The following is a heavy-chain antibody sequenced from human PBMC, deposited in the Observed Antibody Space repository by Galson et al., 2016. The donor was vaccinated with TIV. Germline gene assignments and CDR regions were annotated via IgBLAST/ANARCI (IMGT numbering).Heavy chain of an antibody. D-gene: IGHD5-24*01. CDR1: GDSVSSSGTA. CDR3: ARDIGGYNYNLTYNGGRFIDY. V-gene: IGHV6-1*01. Sequence: CAISGDSVSSSGTAWIWIRQSPSRGLEWLARTFYRSEWYCDYAPSVKGRINIKPDTSKNQFSLELTSVTPDDTGVYFCARDIGGYNYNLTYNGGRFIDYWGQGSPVSVSS. J-gene: IGHJ4*02. CDR2: TFYRSEWYC.